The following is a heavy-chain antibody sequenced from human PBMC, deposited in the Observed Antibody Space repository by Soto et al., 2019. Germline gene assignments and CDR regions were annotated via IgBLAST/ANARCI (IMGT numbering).Heavy chain of an antibody. CDR3: ARWTSCGGDCYWLDY. V-gene: IGHV4-61*08. J-gene: IGHJ4*02. Sequence: PSETLSLTCSVSGASISSGDYSWTWIRQPPGKGLEWIGNIYYSGSTNYNPSLKSRVTISVDTSKNQFFLKLSSVTAADTAVYYCARWTSCGGDCYWLDYWGQGTLVTVSS. CDR2: IYYSGST. D-gene: IGHD2-21*02. CDR1: GASISSGDYS.